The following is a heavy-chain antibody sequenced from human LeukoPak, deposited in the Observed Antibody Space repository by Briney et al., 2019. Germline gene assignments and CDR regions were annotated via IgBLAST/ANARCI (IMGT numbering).Heavy chain of an antibody. J-gene: IGHJ1*01. CDR2: ICYSGST. CDR1: GGSISSGDYY. V-gene: IGHV4-30-4*01. CDR3: ARGGAARLHFQN. Sequence: PSQTLSLTCTVSGGSISSGDYYWSWIRQPPGKGLEWIGYICYSGSTYYNPSLKSRVTISVDTSKNQFSLKLSSVTAADTAVYYCARGGAARLHFQNWGQGTLVTVSS. D-gene: IGHD6-6*01.